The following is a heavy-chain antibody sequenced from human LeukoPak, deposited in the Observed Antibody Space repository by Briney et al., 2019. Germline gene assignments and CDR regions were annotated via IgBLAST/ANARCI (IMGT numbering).Heavy chain of an antibody. Sequence: GGSLRLSCAASGFTFSSYAMSWVRQAPGEGLEWVSAISGSGGSTYYADSVKGRFTISRDNSKNTLYLQMNSLRAEDTAVYYCAKVRIPLLWFGESFDYWGQGTLVTVSS. CDR3: AKVRIPLLWFGESFDY. J-gene: IGHJ4*02. V-gene: IGHV3-23*01. CDR1: GFTFSSYA. CDR2: ISGSGGST. D-gene: IGHD3-10*01.